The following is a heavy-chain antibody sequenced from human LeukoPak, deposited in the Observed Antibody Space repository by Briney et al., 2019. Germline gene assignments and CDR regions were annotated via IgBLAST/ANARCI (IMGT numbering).Heavy chain of an antibody. V-gene: IGHV3-23*01. D-gene: IGHD3-16*01. CDR3: AKSRDGGASALDY. CDR1: GFTFSTYG. CDR2: IRGSGGSS. Sequence: GGSLRLSCAASGFTFSTYGMSWVRQAPGKGLEWVSLIRGSGGSSNYADSVKGRFTISRDNSKNTVFLQMNSLRAEDTAVYYCAKSRDGGASALDYWGQGTLVTVSS. J-gene: IGHJ4*02.